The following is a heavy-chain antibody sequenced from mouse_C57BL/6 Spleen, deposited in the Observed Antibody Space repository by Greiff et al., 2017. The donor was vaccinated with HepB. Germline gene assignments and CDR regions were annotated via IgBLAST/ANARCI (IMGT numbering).Heavy chain of an antibody. CDR1: GYTFTDYY. D-gene: IGHD4-1*02. Sequence: EVQLQQSGPVLVKPGASVKMSCKASGYTFTDYYMNWVKQSHGKSLEWIGVINPYNGGTSYNQKFKGKATLTVDKSSSTAYMELNCLTAEDSAVYYCARWPLNWDEGLAMDYWGQGTSVTVSS. J-gene: IGHJ4*01. CDR2: INPYNGGT. CDR3: ARWPLNWDEGLAMDY. V-gene: IGHV1-19*01.